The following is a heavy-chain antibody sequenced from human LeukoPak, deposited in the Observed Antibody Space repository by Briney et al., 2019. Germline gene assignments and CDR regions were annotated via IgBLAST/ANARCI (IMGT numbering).Heavy chain of an antibody. CDR2: IIPIFGTA. Sequence: SVKVSCKASGYTFPSYFMHWVRQAPGQGLEWMGGIIPIFGTANYAQKFQGRVTITADESTSTAYMELSSLRSEDTAVYYCARELVGATNWGQGTLVTVSS. D-gene: IGHD1-26*01. V-gene: IGHV1-69*13. CDR1: GYTFPSYF. J-gene: IGHJ4*02. CDR3: ARELVGATN.